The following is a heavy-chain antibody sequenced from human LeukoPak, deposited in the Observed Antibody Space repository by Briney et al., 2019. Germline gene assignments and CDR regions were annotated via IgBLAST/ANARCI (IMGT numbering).Heavy chain of an antibody. CDR2: IIPILGIA. V-gene: IGHV1-69*04. J-gene: IGHJ6*02. D-gene: IGHD3-3*01. CDR3: ARVFAISHYYYGMDV. Sequence: ASVKVSCKASGGTFSSYAISWVRQAPGQGLEWMGRIIPILGIANYAQKFQGRVTITADKSTSTAYMELSSLRSEDTAVYYCARVFAISHYYYGMDVWGQGTTVTVSS. CDR1: GGTFSSYA.